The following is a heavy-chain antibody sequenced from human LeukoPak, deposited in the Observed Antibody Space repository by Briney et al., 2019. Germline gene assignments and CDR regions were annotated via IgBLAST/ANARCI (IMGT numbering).Heavy chain of an antibody. CDR2: IYYSGST. CDR3: ARPSRGAFDI. Sequence: SQTLSLTCAVSGGSISSGGYSWSWIRQPPGKGLEWIGYIYYSGSTYYNPSLKSRVTISVDTSNNQFSLKLSSVTAADTAVYYCARPSRGAFDIWGQGTMVTVSS. D-gene: IGHD3-10*01. CDR1: GGSISSGGYS. J-gene: IGHJ3*02. V-gene: IGHV4-30-4*07.